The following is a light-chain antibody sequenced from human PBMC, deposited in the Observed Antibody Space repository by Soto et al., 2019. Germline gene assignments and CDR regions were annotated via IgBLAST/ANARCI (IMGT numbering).Light chain of an antibody. CDR1: QSVSRY. V-gene: IGKV3-11*01. J-gene: IGKJ1*01. CDR3: QQRSNWAPWT. Sequence: EIVLTQSPATLSLSPGERATLSCRASQSVSRYLAWYQQKPGQAPRLLIYDASNRATGIPARFSGSGSGTDFTLTISSLEPEDVAVYYCQQRSNWAPWTFGQGTKVEIK. CDR2: DAS.